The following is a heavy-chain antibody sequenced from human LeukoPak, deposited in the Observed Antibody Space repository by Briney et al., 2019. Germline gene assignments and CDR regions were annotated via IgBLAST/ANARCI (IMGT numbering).Heavy chain of an antibody. J-gene: IGHJ4*02. CDR2: ISYSGIT. CDR1: GGSISSSYYY. CDR3: ARHLSGYHSGFDY. D-gene: IGHD3-9*01. Sequence: SETLSLTCTVSGGSISSSYYYWGWIRQPRGKGLEWIGSISYSGITYPNPSLKSRVTISVDTSKNQFSLRLISVTASDTAVYYCARHLSGYHSGFDYWGQGTLVTVSS. V-gene: IGHV4-39*01.